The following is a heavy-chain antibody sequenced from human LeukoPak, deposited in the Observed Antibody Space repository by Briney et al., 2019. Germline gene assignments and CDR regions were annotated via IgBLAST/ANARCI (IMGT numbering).Heavy chain of an antibody. J-gene: IGHJ4*02. D-gene: IGHD3-10*01. V-gene: IGHV3-48*02. Sequence: GGSLRLSCAASGFTFSSYSMNWVRQAPGKGLEWVSHISSSSSTRYYADSVKGRFTLSRDNAKNSLYLQMNSLRDEDTAVYYCARAGFTFSDYFGSFFDYWGKGTLVTVSS. CDR2: ISSSSSTR. CDR1: GFTFSSYS. CDR3: ARAGFTFSDYFGSFFDY.